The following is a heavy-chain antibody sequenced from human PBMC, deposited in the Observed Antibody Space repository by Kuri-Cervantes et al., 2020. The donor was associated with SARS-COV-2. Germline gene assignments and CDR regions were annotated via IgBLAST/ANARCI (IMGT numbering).Heavy chain of an antibody. CDR3: AADESDCSGGSCYHDGAY. J-gene: IGHJ4*02. V-gene: IGHV1-69*05. Sequence: SVKVSCKASGGTFSSYAISWVRQAPGQGLEWMGGIIPIFGTANYAQKFQERVTITRDMSTSTAYMELSSLRSEDTAVYYCAADESDCSGGSCYHDGAYWGQGTLVTVSS. CDR2: IIPIFGTA. D-gene: IGHD2-15*01. CDR1: GGTFSSYA.